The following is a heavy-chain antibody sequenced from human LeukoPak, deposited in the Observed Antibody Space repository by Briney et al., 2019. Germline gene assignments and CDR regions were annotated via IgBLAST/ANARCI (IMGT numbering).Heavy chain of an antibody. CDR2: IYTSGST. CDR3: ARDHIALGAAAKKDALDF. CDR1: GGSISSYY. Sequence: PSETLSLTCTVSGGSISSYYWSWIRQPAGKGLEWIGRIYTSGSTNYNPSLKSRVTMSVDTSKNQFSLKLSSVTAADTAVYFCARDHIALGAAAKKDALDFWGQGTAVIVSS. D-gene: IGHD6-13*01. J-gene: IGHJ3*01. V-gene: IGHV4-4*07.